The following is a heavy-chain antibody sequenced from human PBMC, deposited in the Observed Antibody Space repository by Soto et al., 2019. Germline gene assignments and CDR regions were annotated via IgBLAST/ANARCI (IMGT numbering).Heavy chain of an antibody. CDR2: ISWNSGSI. CDR1: GFTFDDYA. J-gene: IGHJ3*02. Sequence: EVQLVESGGGLVQPGRSLRLSCAASGFTFDDYAMHWVRQAPGKGLEWVSGISWNSGSIGYVDSVKGRFTISRDNAKNSLYLQMNSLRAEDTALYYCAKDIIPIAAAGNDAFDIWGQGTMVTVSS. CDR3: AKDIIPIAAAGNDAFDI. V-gene: IGHV3-9*01. D-gene: IGHD6-13*01.